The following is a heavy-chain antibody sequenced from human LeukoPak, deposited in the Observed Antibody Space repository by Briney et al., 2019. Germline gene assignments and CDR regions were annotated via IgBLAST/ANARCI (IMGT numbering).Heavy chain of an antibody. D-gene: IGHD6-19*01. V-gene: IGHV4-39*07. J-gene: IGHJ4*02. CDR2: IYYSGST. Sequence: IGSIYYSGSTYYNPSLKSRVTISVDTSKNQFSLKLSSVTAADTAVYYCARLDSSGWYYFDYWGQGTLVTVSS. CDR3: ARLDSSGWYYFDY.